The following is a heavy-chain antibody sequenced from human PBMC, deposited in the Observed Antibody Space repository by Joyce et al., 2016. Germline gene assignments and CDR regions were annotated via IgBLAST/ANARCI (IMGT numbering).Heavy chain of an antibody. J-gene: IGHJ5*01. D-gene: IGHD4-23*01. Sequence: QVHLVESGGGVVQPGRSLRLSCAASGFTFSKYGIHWVRQAPGKGLEWVAVMSPGGSNKFSADSVEGRFTVSRDNSRNTVYLQMTSLRIDDTAVYYCARVSGNWDSWGQGTLVTVSS. CDR3: ARVSGNWDS. CDR1: GFTFSKYG. CDR2: MSPGGSNK. V-gene: IGHV3-30*14.